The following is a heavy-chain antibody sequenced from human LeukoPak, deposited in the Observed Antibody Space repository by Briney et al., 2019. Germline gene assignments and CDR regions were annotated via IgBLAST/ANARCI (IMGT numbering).Heavy chain of an antibody. CDR2: MHFSGTP. J-gene: IGHJ4*02. V-gene: IGHV4-34*01. D-gene: IGHD2-15*01. CDR1: NPSFTGVY. Sequence: SETLSLTCPIYNPSFTGVYWSWIRQPSGKGLEWIGEMHFSGTPYYNPSLSSRATISVDTSKNQFSLKLSSVTAADTAVYYCARDGGSRGYFDYWGQGTLVTVSS. CDR3: ARDGGSRGYFDY.